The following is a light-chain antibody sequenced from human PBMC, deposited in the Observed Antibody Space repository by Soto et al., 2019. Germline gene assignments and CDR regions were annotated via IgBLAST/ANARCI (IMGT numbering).Light chain of an antibody. CDR1: NIGSKN. CDR3: QVWDSSIVV. V-gene: IGLV3-9*01. J-gene: IGLJ2*01. CDR2: RDI. Sequence: SYELTQPLSVSVALGQTARITCGGNNIGSKNVHWYQKKPGQAPVLVIYRDINRPSGIPERFSGSNSGNTATLTISRAQAGDEADYYCQVWDSSIVVFGGGTKVTVL.